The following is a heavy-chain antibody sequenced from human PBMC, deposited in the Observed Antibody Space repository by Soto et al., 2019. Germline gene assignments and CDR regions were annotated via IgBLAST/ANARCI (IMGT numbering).Heavy chain of an antibody. D-gene: IGHD5-12*01. V-gene: IGHV1-69*04. CDR1: GYTFTSYD. Sequence: SVKVSCKASGYTFTSYDISWVRQAPGQGLEWMGRIIPILGIANYAQKFQGRVTITADKSTSTAYMELSSLRSEDTAVYYCATRKRGYSGYDFDYWGQGTLVTVSS. CDR3: ATRKRGYSGYDFDY. J-gene: IGHJ4*02. CDR2: IIPILGIA.